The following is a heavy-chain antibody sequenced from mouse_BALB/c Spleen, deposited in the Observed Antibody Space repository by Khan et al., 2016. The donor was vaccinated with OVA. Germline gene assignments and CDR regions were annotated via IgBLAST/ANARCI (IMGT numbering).Heavy chain of an antibody. Sequence: QVQLQQPGTELAKPGASLKMSWTASGYTVTTYWIHWVKQRPGQGLEWIGYIDPSIDYTEYNQNFKDKATFTADKSSSTAYMQLTSLTSDDSAVYYCARRGVYGIFAYWGQGSLVTVAA. D-gene: IGHD2-10*02. CDR3: ARRGVYGIFAY. V-gene: IGHV1-7*01. J-gene: IGHJ3*01. CDR2: IDPSIDYT. CDR1: GYTVTTYW.